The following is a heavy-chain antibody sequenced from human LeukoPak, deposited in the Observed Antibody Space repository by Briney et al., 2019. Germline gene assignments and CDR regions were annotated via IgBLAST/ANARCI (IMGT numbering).Heavy chain of an antibody. J-gene: IGHJ5*02. CDR1: GFTVSDNH. D-gene: IGHD3-10*01. CDR3: ARDRGEGFDP. CDR2: IYSAGRT. Sequence: GGSLRLSCAVSGFTVSDNHMSWVRQAPGKGLEWVSIIYSAGRTYYTDSVKGRFTISRDNSKNTLYLQMNSLTAEDTAVYYCARDRGEGFDPWGQGTLVTVSS. V-gene: IGHV3-53*01.